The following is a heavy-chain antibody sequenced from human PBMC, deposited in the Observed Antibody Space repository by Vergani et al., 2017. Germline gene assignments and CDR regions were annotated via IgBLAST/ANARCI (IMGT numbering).Heavy chain of an antibody. V-gene: IGHV3-9*01. J-gene: IGHJ4*02. Sequence: EVQLVESGGGLVQPGRSLRLSCAASGFTFDDYAMHWVRQAPGKGLEWVSGISWNSGSTGYADSVKGRFTISRDNAKNSLYLQMNSLRAEDTALYYCAKEDYDILTGYYSYFDYWGQGTLVTVSS. D-gene: IGHD3-9*01. CDR3: AKEDYDILTGYYSYFDY. CDR1: GFTFDDYA. CDR2: ISWNSGST.